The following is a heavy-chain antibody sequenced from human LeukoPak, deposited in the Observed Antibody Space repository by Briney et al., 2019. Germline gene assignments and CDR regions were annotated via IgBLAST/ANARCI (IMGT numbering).Heavy chain of an antibody. CDR1: GYTFTGYY. CDR3: ARSSCSSTSCRAEYFQH. D-gene: IGHD2-2*01. J-gene: IGHJ1*01. Sequence: ASVKVSCKASGYTFTGYYMHWVRQAPGQGLEWMGWINPNSSGTNYAQKCQGRVTMTRDTSISTAYMELSRLRSDDTAVYYCARSSCSSTSCRAEYFQHWGQGTLVTVSS. CDR2: INPNSSGT. V-gene: IGHV1-2*02.